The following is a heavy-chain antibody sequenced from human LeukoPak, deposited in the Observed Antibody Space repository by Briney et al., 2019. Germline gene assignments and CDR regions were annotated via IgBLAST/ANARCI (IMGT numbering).Heavy chain of an antibody. CDR2: ISSSGSTI. CDR1: GFTFSSYE. J-gene: IGHJ6*02. Sequence: GGSLTLSCAASGFTFSSYEMNWVRQAPGKGLEWVSYISSSGSTIYNADAVKGRFTTSRDNAKNSPYLQMNSLRAEDTAVYYCARAAFAPIAVAGSDYYYGMDVWGQGTTVTVSS. D-gene: IGHD6-19*01. V-gene: IGHV3-48*03. CDR3: ARAAFAPIAVAGSDYYYGMDV.